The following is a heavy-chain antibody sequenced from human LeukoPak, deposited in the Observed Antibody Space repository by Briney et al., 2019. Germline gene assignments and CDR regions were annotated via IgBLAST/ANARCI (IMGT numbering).Heavy chain of an antibody. CDR3: AKSPQRSSWPFDY. D-gene: IGHD6-13*01. V-gene: IGHV3-23*01. Sequence: GSLRLSCAASGFIFSSDAMNGVRQAPGKGLEWVSSIRGNGDITYYADSVKGRFTISRDNSKNTLYLQMNSLRADDTAVYYCAKSPQRSSWPFDYWGQGSLVTVSS. CDR1: GFIFSSDA. CDR2: IRGNGDIT. J-gene: IGHJ4*02.